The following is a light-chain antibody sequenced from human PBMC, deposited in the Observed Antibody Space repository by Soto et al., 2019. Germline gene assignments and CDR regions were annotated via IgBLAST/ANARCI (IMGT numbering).Light chain of an antibody. CDR3: ETSDSTTRV. CDR1: SGHSSYI. CDR2: IERSGSY. V-gene: IGLV4-60*03. Sequence: QLVLTQSSSASASLGSSVKLTCTLSSGHSSYIIAWHQQRPGKAPRFLMKIERSGSYNKGSGVPDRFSGSSSGADRYLTISNLQSEDEADYYCETSDSTTRVFGGGTKVTVL. J-gene: IGLJ2*01.